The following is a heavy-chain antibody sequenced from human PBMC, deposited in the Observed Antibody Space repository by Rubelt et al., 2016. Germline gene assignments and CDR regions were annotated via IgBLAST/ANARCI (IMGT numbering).Heavy chain of an antibody. CDR3: ARASRSRGQGGFDY. V-gene: IGHV4-59*08. CDR1: GDSINNNY. J-gene: IGHJ4*02. CDR2: IHYSGTT. Sequence: QVQLQESGPGLVKPSETLSLSCTVSGDSINNNYWSWIRQPPGSGLEWIGYIHYSGTTKYNPSLKSRVTISVDTSKNQFSLKRSSVTAADSAVYYWARASRSRGQGGFDYWGQGTLVTVSS. D-gene: IGHD6-6*01.